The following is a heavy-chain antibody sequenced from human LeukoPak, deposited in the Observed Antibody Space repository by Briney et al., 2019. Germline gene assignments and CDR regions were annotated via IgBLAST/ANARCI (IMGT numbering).Heavy chain of an antibody. CDR2: IIPIFGTA. V-gene: IGHV1-69*13. CDR1: GGTFSSYA. CDR3: AKGDGSGSLPGISRGGNWFDP. J-gene: IGHJ5*02. D-gene: IGHD3-10*01. Sequence: ASVKVSCKASGGTFSSYAISWVRQAPGQGLEWMGGIIPIFGTANYAQKFQGRVTITADESTSTAYMELSSLRAEDTAVYYCAKGDGSGSLPGISRGGNWFDPWGQGTLVTVSS.